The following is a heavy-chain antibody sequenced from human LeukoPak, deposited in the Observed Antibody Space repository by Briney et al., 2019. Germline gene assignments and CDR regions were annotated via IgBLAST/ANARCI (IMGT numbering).Heavy chain of an antibody. D-gene: IGHD3-22*01. CDR2: ISAFNGNA. CDR3: AREFKPPGMSMIADFYGMDV. Sequence: ASVKVSCKASGYIFTTYAITWVRQAPGQGLEWMGGISAFNGNANYAQKFQGRVTLTTDTSTRTAYMELRSLGSDDTAVYFCAREFKPPGMSMIADFYGMDVWGQGTTVTVSS. J-gene: IGHJ6*02. V-gene: IGHV1-18*01. CDR1: GYIFTTYA.